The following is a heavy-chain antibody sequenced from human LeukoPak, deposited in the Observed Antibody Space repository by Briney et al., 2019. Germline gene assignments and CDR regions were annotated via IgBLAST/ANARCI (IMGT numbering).Heavy chain of an antibody. V-gene: IGHV3-21*05. J-gene: IGHJ4*02. CDR3: ARDDNWGFDY. CDR2: IRGSGSGM. CDR1: GITLSNYG. D-gene: IGHD7-27*01. Sequence: GGSLRLSCAVSGITLSNYGMTWVRQAPGKGLEWVANIRGSGSGMGSGNYYAGSVKGRFTISRDNAKNSLYLQMNSLRAEDTAFYYCARDDNWGFDYWGQGALVTVSS.